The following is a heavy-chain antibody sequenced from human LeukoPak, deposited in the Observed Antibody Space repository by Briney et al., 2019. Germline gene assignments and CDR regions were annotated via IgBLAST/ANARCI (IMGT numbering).Heavy chain of an antibody. V-gene: IGHV1-69*13. CDR3: ARGRDCGGDCRRVTYYYYMDV. CDR1: GYTFTSYD. J-gene: IGHJ6*03. D-gene: IGHD2-21*01. CDR2: IIPIFGTA. Sequence: SVKVSCKASGYTFTSYDINWVRQAPGQGLEWMGGIIPIFGTANYAQKFQGRVTITADESTSTAYMELSSLRSEDTAVYYCARGRDCGGDCRRVTYYYYMDVWGKGTTVTVSS.